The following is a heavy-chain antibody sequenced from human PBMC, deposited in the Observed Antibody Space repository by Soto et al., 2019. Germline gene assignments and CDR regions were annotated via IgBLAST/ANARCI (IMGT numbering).Heavy chain of an antibody. CDR2: IIPILGIA. CDR3: AGGGYCSGGSCYSAAFDI. D-gene: IGHD2-15*01. CDR1: GGTFSRYS. V-gene: IGHV1-69*02. Sequence: QVQLVQSGAEVKKPGSSVKVSCKASGGTFSRYSISWVRQAPGQGLEWMGRIIPILGIANYAQKFQGRVTITADKSTSTAYMELSSLRSEDTAVYYCAGGGYCSGGSCYSAAFDIWGQGTMVTVSS. J-gene: IGHJ3*02.